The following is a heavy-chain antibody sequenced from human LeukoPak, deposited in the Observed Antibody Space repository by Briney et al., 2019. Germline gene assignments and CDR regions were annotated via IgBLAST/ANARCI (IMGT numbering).Heavy chain of an antibody. CDR1: GFTFDDYT. D-gene: IGHD3-16*01. V-gene: IGHV3-43*01. J-gene: IGHJ4*02. CDR3: AKDRSLGIGGGFDH. Sequence: GGSLRLSCAASGFTFDDYTMHWVRQAPGKGLEWVSLISWDGGSTYYADSVTGRFTISRDNSKNSLYLQMNSLRTEDTALYYCAKDRSLGIGGGFDHWGQGTLVTVSS. CDR2: ISWDGGST.